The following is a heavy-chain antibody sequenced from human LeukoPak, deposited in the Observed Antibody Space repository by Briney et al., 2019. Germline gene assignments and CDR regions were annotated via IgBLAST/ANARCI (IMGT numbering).Heavy chain of an antibody. CDR3: ARDLDAAAGNSQAPDY. CDR1: GFTFSSYS. D-gene: IGHD6-13*01. V-gene: IGHV3-21*01. CDR2: ISSSSYI. J-gene: IGHJ4*02. Sequence: NPGGSLRLSCAASGFTFSSYSMNWVRQAPGKGLEWVSSISSSSYIYYADSVKGRFTISRDNAKNSLYLQMNSLRAEDTAVYYCARDLDAAAGNSQAPDYWGQGTLVTVSS.